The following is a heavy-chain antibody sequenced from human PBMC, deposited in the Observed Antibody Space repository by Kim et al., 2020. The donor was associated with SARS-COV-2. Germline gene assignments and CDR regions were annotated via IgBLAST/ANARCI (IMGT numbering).Heavy chain of an antibody. V-gene: IGHV4-59*01. Sequence: SETLSLTCTVSGGSLNNYYWSWIRQTPGKGLEWLGYIYYSGSANYNPSLKSRVSMSVDTSKNEIYLKMASVTAADTAAYYCTRRSAYWGQGTLFTVSS. CDR1: GGSLNNYY. J-gene: IGHJ4*02. CDR3: TRRSAY. CDR2: IYYSGSA.